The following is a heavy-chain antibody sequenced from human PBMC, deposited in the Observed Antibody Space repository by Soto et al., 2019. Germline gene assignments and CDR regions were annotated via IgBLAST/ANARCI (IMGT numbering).Heavy chain of an antibody. CDR1: GGSISSGGYY. V-gene: IGHV4-31*03. J-gene: IGHJ5*02. CDR2: IYYSGST. D-gene: IGHD4-4*01. Sequence: QVQLQESGPGLVKPSQTLSLTYTVSGGSISSGGYYWSWIRQHPGKGLEWIGYIYYSGSTYYNPSLKSRVNISVDTSKNQFALKLSSVTAADTAVYYCARENTVRAWFDPWGQGTLVTVSS. CDR3: ARENTVRAWFDP.